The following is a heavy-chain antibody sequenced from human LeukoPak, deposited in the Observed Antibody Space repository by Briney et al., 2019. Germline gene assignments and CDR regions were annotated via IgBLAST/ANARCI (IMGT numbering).Heavy chain of an antibody. CDR3: ARVPRLRTYYDILTGYYIPDAFDI. D-gene: IGHD3-9*01. Sequence: GGSLRLSCAASGFTFSSYSMNWVRQAPGKGLEWVANIKQDGSEKYYVDSVKGRFTISRDNAKNSLYLQMNSLRAEDTAVYYCARVPRLRTYYDILTGYYIPDAFDIWGQGTMVTVSS. J-gene: IGHJ3*02. CDR2: IKQDGSEK. V-gene: IGHV3-7*01. CDR1: GFTFSSYS.